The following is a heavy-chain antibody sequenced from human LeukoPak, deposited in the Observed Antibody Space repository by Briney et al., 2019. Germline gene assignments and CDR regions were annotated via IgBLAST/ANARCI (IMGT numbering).Heavy chain of an antibody. CDR2: IKRDGSEE. D-gene: IGHD1-7*01. CDR3: ASTWNYLYFDY. Sequence: GGSLRLSCAASGFTFSIYDMHWVRQAPGKGLEWVASIKRDGSEEYYVDSVKGRFTISRDNAKNSVYLQMNSLRAEDTAVYYCASTWNYLYFDYWGQGTLVTVSS. CDR1: GFTFSIYD. J-gene: IGHJ4*02. V-gene: IGHV3-7*01.